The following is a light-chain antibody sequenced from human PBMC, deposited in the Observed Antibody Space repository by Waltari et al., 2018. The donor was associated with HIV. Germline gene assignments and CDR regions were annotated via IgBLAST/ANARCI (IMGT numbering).Light chain of an antibody. J-gene: IGKJ3*01. V-gene: IGKV3-15*01. CDR3: QQYNNWPPLFT. CDR1: RSVSSN. CDR2: GAS. Sequence: EIVMTQSPATLSVSPGERATLSCRASRSVSSNLAWYQQKPGQAPTLLIFGASTRAAGIPARCSGSGSGTEFTLTISSLQSEDFAVYYCQQYNNWPPLFTFGPGTKVDIK.